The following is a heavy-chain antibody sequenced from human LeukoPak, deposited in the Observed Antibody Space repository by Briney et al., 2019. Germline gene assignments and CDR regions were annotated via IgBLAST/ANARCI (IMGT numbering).Heavy chain of an antibody. CDR3: ARDRRVYYDSSGYYSGSYWYFDL. CDR1: GGSISSYY. CDR2: IYTSGST. J-gene: IGHJ2*01. D-gene: IGHD3-22*01. V-gene: IGHV4-4*07. Sequence: SEILSLTCTVSGGSISSYYWSWIRQPAGKGLEWIGRIYTSGSTNYNPSLKSRVTMSVDTSKNQFSLKLSSVTAADTAVYYCARDRRVYYDSSGYYSGSYWYFDLWGRGTLVTVSS.